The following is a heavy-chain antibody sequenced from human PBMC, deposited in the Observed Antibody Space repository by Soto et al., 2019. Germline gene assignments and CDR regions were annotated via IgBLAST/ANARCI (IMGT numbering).Heavy chain of an antibody. CDR1: GYTFTSYG. J-gene: IGHJ4*02. CDR3: ARDKVMITFGGFPGGY. V-gene: IGHV1-18*01. Sequence: QVQLVPSGAEVKKPGASVKVSCKASGYTFTSYGISWVRQAPGQGLEWMGWISAYNGNTNYAQKLQGRVTMTTDTSTRPAYMEMRSLRSDDTAVYYCARDKVMITFGGFPGGYWGQGPLVTVSS. D-gene: IGHD3-16*01. CDR2: ISAYNGNT.